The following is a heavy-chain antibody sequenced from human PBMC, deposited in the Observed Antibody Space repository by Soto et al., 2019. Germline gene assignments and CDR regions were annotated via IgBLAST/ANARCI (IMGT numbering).Heavy chain of an antibody. V-gene: IGHV3-21*01. D-gene: IGHD2-15*01. J-gene: IGHJ4*02. CDR3: ARVAAGGIPAIRHFEN. Sequence: GGSLRLSCAASGFTFSSYSMNWVRQAPGKGLEWVSSISSSSSYIYYADSVKGRFTISRDNAKNSLYLQMNSLRAEDTAVYYCARVAAGGIPAIRHFENRGQEALVAVSS. CDR1: GFTFSSYS. CDR2: ISSSSSYI.